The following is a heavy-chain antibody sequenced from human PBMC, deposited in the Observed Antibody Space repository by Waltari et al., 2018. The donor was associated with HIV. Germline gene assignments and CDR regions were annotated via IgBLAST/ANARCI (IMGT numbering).Heavy chain of an antibody. CDR1: GGSISSGNYY. Sequence: QVQLQESGPGLVKPSQTLSLICTVSGGSISSGNYYWSWIRQPAGKGMEWIGRVYITGSTTYNSSLNSRVTISVDTTKNQFSLKLMSVTAADTAVYYCAREAGSGWFGAVDIWGQGTLVTVSS. CDR2: VYITGST. D-gene: IGHD6-19*01. V-gene: IGHV4-61*02. CDR3: AREAGSGWFGAVDI. J-gene: IGHJ1*01.